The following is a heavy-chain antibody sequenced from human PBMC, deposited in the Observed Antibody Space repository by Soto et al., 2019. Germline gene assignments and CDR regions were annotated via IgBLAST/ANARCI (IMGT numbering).Heavy chain of an antibody. CDR2: IDYSGNI. CDR3: AKDRGPPPTRFDP. CDR1: GGSITSSGSA. V-gene: IGHV4-39*02. Sequence: SETLSLTCNASGGSITSSGSAWGWIRQSPGKGLEWIGTIDYSGNIYYIPSLKSRITISVDTSKNQISLKLSSVTAADTAVYYCAKDRGPPPTRFDPWGQGTLVTVSS. J-gene: IGHJ5*02. D-gene: IGHD1-1*01.